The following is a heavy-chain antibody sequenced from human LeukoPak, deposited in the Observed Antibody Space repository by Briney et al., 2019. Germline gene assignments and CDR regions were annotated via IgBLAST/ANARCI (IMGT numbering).Heavy chain of an antibody. CDR1: GGSFSGYY. CDR2: INHSGST. J-gene: IGHJ5*02. CDR3: ARVVDSSGWYPWFDP. V-gene: IGHV4-34*01. D-gene: IGHD6-19*01. Sequence: NPSETLSLTCAVYGGSFSGYYWSWIRQPPGKGLEWIGEINHSGSTNYNPSLKSRVTISVDTSKNQFSLKLSSVTAADTAVYYCARVVDSSGWYPWFDPWGQGTLVTVSS.